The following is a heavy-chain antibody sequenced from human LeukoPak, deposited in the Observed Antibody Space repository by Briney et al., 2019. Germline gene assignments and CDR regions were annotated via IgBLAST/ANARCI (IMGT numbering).Heavy chain of an antibody. J-gene: IGHJ5*02. CDR2: FNHSGST. CDR3: ARVRNWNYVGINNWFDP. CDR1: GGFFRGYY. D-gene: IGHD1-7*01. Sequence: PSDTLSLTCAVYGGFFRGYYWSWIRHSPGKGLEWLGEFNHSGSTNYNPSLKSRVTISVDTFKNQFSLKLSSVTAADTAVYYCARVRNWNYVGINNWFDPWGQGTLVTVSS. V-gene: IGHV4-34*01.